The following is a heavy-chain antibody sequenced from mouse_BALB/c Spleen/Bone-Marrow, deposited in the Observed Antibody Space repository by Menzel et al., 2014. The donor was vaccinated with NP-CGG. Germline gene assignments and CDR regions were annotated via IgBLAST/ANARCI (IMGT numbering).Heavy chain of an antibody. D-gene: IGHD2-3*01. V-gene: IGHV1S29*02. J-gene: IGHJ3*01. CDR3: ARGGGYDGYYGFAY. CDR2: IYPYNGGT. CDR1: GYTFTDYN. Sequence: EVKLQESGPELVKPGASVKISCKASGYTFTDYNMYWVKQSHGKSLEWIGYIYPYNGGTVYNQKFKSKATLTVDSSSSTAYMELRSLTSEDSAVYYCARGGGYDGYYGFAYWGQGTLVTVSA.